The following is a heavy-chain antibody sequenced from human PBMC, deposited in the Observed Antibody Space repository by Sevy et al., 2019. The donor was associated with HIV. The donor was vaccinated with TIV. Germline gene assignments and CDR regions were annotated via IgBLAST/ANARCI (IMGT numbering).Heavy chain of an antibody. Sequence: GGSLRLSCAASGFTFSAYSMNWVRQAPGKGLVWISYILSTSTTIHYTDSVRGRFTISRDNDNNSLYLQMNNLSDEDTAVYYCVRANLGSSWYDAFHVWGRGTMVTV. J-gene: IGHJ3*01. D-gene: IGHD6-13*01. CDR3: VRANLGSSWYDAFHV. V-gene: IGHV3-48*02. CDR2: ILSTSTTI. CDR1: GFTFSAYS.